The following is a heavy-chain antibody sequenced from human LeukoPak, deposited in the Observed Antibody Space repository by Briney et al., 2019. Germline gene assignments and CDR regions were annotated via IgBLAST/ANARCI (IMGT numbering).Heavy chain of an antibody. J-gene: IGHJ3*02. CDR2: INHSGST. V-gene: IGHV4-34*01. D-gene: IGHD5-24*01. Sequence: SETLSLTCAVFVGSFSDHYWNWIRQTPGKGLEWIGQINHSGSTNYNSSLESRVTISVDTSKNQFSLKLSSVTAADTAVYYCARVGYNAFDIWGQGTMVTVSS. CDR3: ARVGYNAFDI. CDR1: VGSFSDHY.